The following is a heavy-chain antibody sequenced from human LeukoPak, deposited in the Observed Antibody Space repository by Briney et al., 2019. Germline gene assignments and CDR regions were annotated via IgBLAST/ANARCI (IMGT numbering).Heavy chain of an antibody. CDR3: ARGGLRYFPFDY. V-gene: IGHV3-7*01. Sequence: GGSLRLSCTASGFTCSSYWMSWVRQAPGKGLEWVANIKQDGREKYYVDTVKGRFTMSRDNAKNPLYLQRTSLRAEDTAVYYCARGGLRYFPFDYLGQGTLVTVSS. CDR1: GFTCSSYW. CDR2: IKQDGREK. D-gene: IGHD3-9*01. J-gene: IGHJ4*02.